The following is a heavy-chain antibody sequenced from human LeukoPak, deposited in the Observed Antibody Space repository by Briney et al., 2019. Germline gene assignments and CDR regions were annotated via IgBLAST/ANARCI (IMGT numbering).Heavy chain of an antibody. J-gene: IGHJ3*02. D-gene: IGHD2-15*01. CDR1: GFTPSSYA. V-gene: IGHV3-30-3*01. CDR3: ATGGNPHLLVGAFDI. CDR2: ISYDGSNK. Sequence: GGSLRLSCAASGFTPSSYAMHWVRQAPGKGLEWVAVISYDGSNKYYADSVKGRFTISRDNSKNTLYLQMNSLRAEDTAVYYCATGGNPHLLVGAFDIWGQGTMVTVSS.